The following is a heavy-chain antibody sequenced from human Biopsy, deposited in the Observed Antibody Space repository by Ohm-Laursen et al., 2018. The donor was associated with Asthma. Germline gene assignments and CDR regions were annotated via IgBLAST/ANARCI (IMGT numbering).Heavy chain of an antibody. CDR3: ARGPELDV. Sequence: GTLSLTCAVYPGSFSGFFWTWIRQSPGKGLEWIGETNERGVTNNNPSLKSRVIISIDTYWNRVSLKLTSVTAADTAVYYCARGPELDVWGQETTVTVSS. V-gene: IGHV4-34*01. J-gene: IGHJ6*02. CDR1: PGSFSGFF. CDR2: TNERGVT.